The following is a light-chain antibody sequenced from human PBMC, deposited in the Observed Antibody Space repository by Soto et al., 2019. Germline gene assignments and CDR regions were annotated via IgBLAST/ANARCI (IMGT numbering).Light chain of an antibody. V-gene: IGKV3-15*01. Sequence: EIVMAQSPATLSVSPGEGATLSCRASQSISSNLAWYQQKPGQAPKLLIYGASTRATGFPARFSGSGSGTKFLPPITGLESEDFAVYYCELYNDWRLILGGGTKGDIK. J-gene: IGKJ4*01. CDR1: QSISSN. CDR3: ELYNDWRLI. CDR2: GAS.